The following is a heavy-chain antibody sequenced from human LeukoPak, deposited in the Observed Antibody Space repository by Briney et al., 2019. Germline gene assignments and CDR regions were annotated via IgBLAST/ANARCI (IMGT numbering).Heavy chain of an antibody. V-gene: IGHV3-74*01. CDR3: ARASYYGSGSYPDY. D-gene: IGHD3-10*01. J-gene: IGHJ4*02. Sequence: GGSLRLSCAASGFTFSSYWMHWVRQAPGKGPVWVSRINSDGSSTSYADSVKGRFTISRDNAKNTLYLQMNSLRAEDTAVYYCARASYYGSGSYPDYWGQGTLVTVSS. CDR2: INSDGSST. CDR1: GFTFSSYW.